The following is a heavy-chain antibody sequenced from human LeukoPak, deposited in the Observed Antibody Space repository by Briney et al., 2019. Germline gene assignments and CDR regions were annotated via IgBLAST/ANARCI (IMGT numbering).Heavy chain of an antibody. D-gene: IGHD2-15*01. CDR1: AFTFDDYG. CDR2: ISWNGGST. CDR3: VRGGGSIRHSYYYYVDV. J-gene: IGHJ6*03. Sequence: GGSLRLSCAASAFTFDDYGMSWVRQAPGKGLEWVSGISWNGGSTGYADSVKGRFTISRDNAKNSLYLQMNSLRDEDTALYYCVRGGGSIRHSYYYYVDVWGKGTSVTVSS. V-gene: IGHV3-20*04.